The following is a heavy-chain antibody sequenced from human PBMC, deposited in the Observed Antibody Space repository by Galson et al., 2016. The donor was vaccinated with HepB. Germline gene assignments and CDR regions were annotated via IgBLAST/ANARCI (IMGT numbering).Heavy chain of an antibody. CDR2: VSWDATTI. CDR1: GFTFDDYP. CDR3: ARETTIWGNGFQY. D-gene: IGHD4-23*01. J-gene: IGHJ4*02. Sequence: SLRLSCAASGFTFDDYPTHWVRQAPGKGLEWVSLVSWDATTIYYADSVKGRFTISRDNSKNSLYLQMNSLTSEDTALYYGARETTIWGNGFQYWGQGTLVTVSS. V-gene: IGHV3-43*01.